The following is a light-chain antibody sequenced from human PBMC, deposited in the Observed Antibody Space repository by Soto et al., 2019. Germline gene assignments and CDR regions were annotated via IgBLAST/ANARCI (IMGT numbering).Light chain of an antibody. CDR2: DVT. Sequence: QSALTQPASVSGSPGQSITISCTGTSSYVVRYNYVSWYQQYPGKAPKLMIYDVTNRPSGVSNRFSGSKSGNTASLTISGLQAEDEADYYCCSYATTNWRIFGGGTKLTVL. CDR1: SSYVVRYNY. V-gene: IGLV2-14*03. CDR3: CSYATTNWRI. J-gene: IGLJ2*01.